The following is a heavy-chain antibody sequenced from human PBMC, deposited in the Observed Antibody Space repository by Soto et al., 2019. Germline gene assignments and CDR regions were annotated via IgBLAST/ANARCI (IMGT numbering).Heavy chain of an antibody. CDR2: ISAYNGNT. CDR1: GYTFTSYG. CDR3: ARCSYCTNGVCLALKYYYYYGMDV. D-gene: IGHD2-8*01. Sequence: QVQLVQSGAEVKKPGASVKVSCKASGYTFTSYGISWVRQAPGQGLEWMGWISAYNGNTNYAQKLQGRVTMTTDTSTSTAYMELRSLRSDDTAVYYCARCSYCTNGVCLALKYYYYYGMDVWGQGTTVTVSS. J-gene: IGHJ6*02. V-gene: IGHV1-18*01.